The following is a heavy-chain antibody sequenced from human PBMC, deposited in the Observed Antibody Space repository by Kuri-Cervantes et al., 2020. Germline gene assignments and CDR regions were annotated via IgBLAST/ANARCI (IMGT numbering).Heavy chain of an antibody. J-gene: IGHJ3*02. V-gene: IGHV2-70*01. Sequence: SGPTLVKPTETLTLTCTVSGFSLSNARMGVSWIRQSPGKALEWLALIDWDDDKYYSTSLKTRLTISKDTSKNQVVLTMTNMDPVDTATYFCARSEHMSDAFDIWGQGTMVTVSS. CDR3: ARSEHMSDAFDI. CDR2: IDWDDDK. CDR1: GFSLSNARMG. D-gene: IGHD1/OR15-1a*01.